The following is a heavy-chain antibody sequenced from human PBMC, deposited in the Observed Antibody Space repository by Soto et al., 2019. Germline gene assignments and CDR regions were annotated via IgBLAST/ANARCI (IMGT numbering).Heavy chain of an antibody. V-gene: IGHV3-30*18. CDR1: GFTFSSYG. CDR3: AKAGKAMVSFRGSEYYGMDV. D-gene: IGHD5-18*01. Sequence: QVQLVESGGGVVQPGRSLRLYCAASGFTFSSYGMHWVRQAPGKGLEWVAVISYDGSNKYYADSVKGRFTISRDNSKNTLYLLMNSLRAEDTAVYYCAKAGKAMVSFRGSEYYGMDVWGQGNTVTVSS. CDR2: ISYDGSNK. J-gene: IGHJ6*02.